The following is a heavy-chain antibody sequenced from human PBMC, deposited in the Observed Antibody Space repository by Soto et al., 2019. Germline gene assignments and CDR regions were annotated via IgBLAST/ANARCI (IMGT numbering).Heavy chain of an antibody. Sequence: ASVKVSCKASGYTFTSYAMHWVRQAPGQRLEWMGWINAGNGNTKYSQKFQGRVTITRDTSASTAYMALSSLRSEDTAVYYCARAPNNIVVVVAASDYWGRGTLVTVSS. CDR2: INAGNGNT. J-gene: IGHJ4*02. CDR3: ARAPNNIVVVVAASDY. CDR1: GYTFTSYA. V-gene: IGHV1-3*01. D-gene: IGHD2-15*01.